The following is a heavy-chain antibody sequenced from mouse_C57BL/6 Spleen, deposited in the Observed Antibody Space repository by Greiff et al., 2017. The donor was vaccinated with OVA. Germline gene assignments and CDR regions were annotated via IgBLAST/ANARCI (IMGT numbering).Heavy chain of an antibody. D-gene: IGHD2-3*01. CDR3: ARYYDGYYSYYFDY. CDR1: GYSITSGYY. J-gene: IGHJ2*01. V-gene: IGHV3-6*01. CDR2: ISYDGSN. Sequence: EVQLQQSGPGLVKPSQSLSLTCSVTGYSITSGYYWNWIRQFPGNKLEWMGYISYDGSNNYNPSLKNRISITRDTSKNQFFLKLNSVTTEDTATYYCARYYDGYYSYYFDYWGQGTTLTVSS.